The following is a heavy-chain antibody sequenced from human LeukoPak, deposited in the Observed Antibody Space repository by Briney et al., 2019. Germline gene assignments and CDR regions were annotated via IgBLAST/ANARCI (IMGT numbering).Heavy chain of an antibody. D-gene: IGHD3-22*01. J-gene: IGHJ4*02. CDR2: ISWNSGSI. V-gene: IGHV3-9*01. Sequence: GGSLRLSCAASGFTFDDYAMHWVRQAPGKGLEWVSGISWNSGSIGYADSVKGRFTISRDNAKNSLYLQMNSLRAEDTALYYCAKGEDDSSGPFGYWGQGTLVTVSS. CDR1: GFTFDDYA. CDR3: AKGEDDSSGPFGY.